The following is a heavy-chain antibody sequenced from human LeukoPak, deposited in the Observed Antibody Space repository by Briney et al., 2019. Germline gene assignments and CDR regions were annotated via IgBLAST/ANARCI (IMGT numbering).Heavy chain of an antibody. Sequence: SVKVSCKASGGTVSSYAISWVREAPGQGLEWMGGIIPIFGTANYAQKFQGRVTITADESTSTAYMELSSLRSEDTAVYYCARDMRGPYWYYFDYWGQGTLVTVSS. CDR2: IIPIFGTA. D-gene: IGHD2-15*01. CDR1: GGTVSSYA. CDR3: ARDMRGPYWYYFDY. V-gene: IGHV1-69*13. J-gene: IGHJ4*02.